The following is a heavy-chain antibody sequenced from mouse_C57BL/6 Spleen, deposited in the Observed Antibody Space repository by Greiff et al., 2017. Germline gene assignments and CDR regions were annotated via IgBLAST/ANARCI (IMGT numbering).Heavy chain of an antibody. CDR1: GYTFTSYW. CDR2: IDPSDSET. J-gene: IGHJ3*01. V-gene: IGHV1-52*01. Sequence: QVQLQQPGAELVRPGSSVKLSCKASGYTFTSYWMHWVKQRPIQGLEWIGNIDPSDSETHYNQKFKDKATLTVDKSSSTAYMQLSSLTYEDSAVXYRARGGLYDYDGGLAYWGEGTLVTVSA. CDR3: ARGGLYDYDGGLAY. D-gene: IGHD2-4*01.